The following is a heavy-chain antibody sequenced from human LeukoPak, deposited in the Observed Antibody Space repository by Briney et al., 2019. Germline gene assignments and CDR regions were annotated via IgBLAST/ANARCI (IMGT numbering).Heavy chain of an antibody. V-gene: IGHV1-2*02. CDR1: GYTFARYY. CDR2: INPNSGGT. CDR3: ARGRAGDYFDY. Sequence: ASVKVSCKASGYTFARYYIHWVRQAPGQGLEWMGWINPNSGGTSNLQKLQGRVAMTRDTSISTAYMDLSRLRSDDTAVYYCARGRAGDYFDYWGQGTLVTVSS. J-gene: IGHJ4*02.